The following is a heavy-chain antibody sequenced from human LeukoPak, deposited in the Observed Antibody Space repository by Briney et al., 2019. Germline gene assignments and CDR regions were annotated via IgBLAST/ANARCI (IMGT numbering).Heavy chain of an antibody. CDR2: IYYSGST. Sequence: SETLSLTCTVSGGSISSHYWSWIRQPPGKGLEWIGYIYYSGSTYYNPSLKSRVTISVDTSKNQFSLKLSSVTAADTAVYYCAREYTRERFDPWGQGTLVTVSS. V-gene: IGHV4-59*06. D-gene: IGHD6-6*01. CDR1: GGSISSHY. J-gene: IGHJ5*02. CDR3: AREYTRERFDP.